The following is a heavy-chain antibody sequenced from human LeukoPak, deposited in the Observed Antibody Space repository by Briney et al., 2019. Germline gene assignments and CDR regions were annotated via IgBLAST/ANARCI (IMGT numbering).Heavy chain of an antibody. CDR2: ISHSGST. CDR1: GGSISSYY. CDR3: ARWNPISYGYHFGY. J-gene: IGHJ4*02. V-gene: IGHV4-59*01. D-gene: IGHD5-18*01. Sequence: SETLSLTCTVSGGSISSYYWNWIRQPPGKGLEWIGYISHSGSTNYNPSLKSRVTISVDTSKNQFSLKLSSVTAADTAAYYCARWNPISYGYHFGYWGQGTLVSVSS.